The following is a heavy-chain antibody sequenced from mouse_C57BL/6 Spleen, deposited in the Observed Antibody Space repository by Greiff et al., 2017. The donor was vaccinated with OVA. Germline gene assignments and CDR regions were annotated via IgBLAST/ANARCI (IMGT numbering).Heavy chain of an antibody. CDR1: GYTFTRYW. CDR2: IDPSDSDT. Sequence: QVQLQQPGAELVRPGSSVKLSCKASGYTFTRYWMPWVKQRPIQGLEWIGNIDPSDSDTHYNQKFTDKATLTVDNSSSTAYMQLSSLTTEDSAVYYCARLTGTAYWGQGTLVTVSA. D-gene: IGHD4-1*01. CDR3: ARLTGTAY. J-gene: IGHJ3*01. V-gene: IGHV1-52*01.